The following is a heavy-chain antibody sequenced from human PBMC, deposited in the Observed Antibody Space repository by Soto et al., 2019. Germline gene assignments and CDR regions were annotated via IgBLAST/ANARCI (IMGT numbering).Heavy chain of an antibody. Sequence: GGSLRLSCAASGFTVSSNYMSWVRQAPGKGLEWVSVIYSGGSTYYADSVKGRFTISRDNSKNTLYLQMNSLRAEDTAVYYCARGFQLLNPHFDYWGQGTLVTFSS. CDR1: GFTVSSNY. V-gene: IGHV3-53*01. CDR3: ARGFQLLNPHFDY. CDR2: IYSGGST. D-gene: IGHD2-2*01. J-gene: IGHJ4*02.